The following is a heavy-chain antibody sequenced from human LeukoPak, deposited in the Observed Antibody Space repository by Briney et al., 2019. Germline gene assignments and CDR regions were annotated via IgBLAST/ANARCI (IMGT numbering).Heavy chain of an antibody. Sequence: PSETLSLTCAVYGGSFSGYYWSWIRQPPGKGLEWIGEINHSGSTNYNPSLKSRVTISVDTSKNQFSLKLSSVTAADTAVYYCASYCSGGSCRGWYFDLWGRGTLVTVSS. D-gene: IGHD2-15*01. V-gene: IGHV4-34*01. CDR3: ASYCSGGSCRGWYFDL. CDR2: INHSGST. CDR1: GGSFSGYY. J-gene: IGHJ2*01.